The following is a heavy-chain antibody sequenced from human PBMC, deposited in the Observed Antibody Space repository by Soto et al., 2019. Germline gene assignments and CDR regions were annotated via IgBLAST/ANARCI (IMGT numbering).Heavy chain of an antibody. CDR1: GGSISSSSYY. Sequence: SETLSLTCTVSGGSISSSSYYWGWIRQPPGKGLEWIGSIYYSGGTYYNPSLKSRVTISVDTSKNQFSLKLSSVTAADTAVYYCARGPRGSWGYYYYYYGTDVWGQGTTVTVSS. D-gene: IGHD6-13*01. CDR3: ARGPRGSWGYYYYYYGTDV. V-gene: IGHV4-39*01. CDR2: IYYSGGT. J-gene: IGHJ6*02.